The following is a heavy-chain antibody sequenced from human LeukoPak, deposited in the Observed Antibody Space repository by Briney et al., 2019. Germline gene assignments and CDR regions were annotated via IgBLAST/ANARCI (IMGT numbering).Heavy chain of an antibody. CDR2: IYYSGST. J-gene: IGHJ5*02. V-gene: IGHV4-39*01. Sequence: SETLSLTCTVSGGSISSSSYYWGWIRQPPGKGLEWIGSIYYSGSTYSNPSLKSRLTISVDTSKNQFALKLSSVTAADTAVYYCARVSVLMVYIHHRRSGQFDPWGQGTLVTVSS. D-gene: IGHD2-8*01. CDR3: ARVSVLMVYIHHRRSGQFDP. CDR1: GGSISSSSYY.